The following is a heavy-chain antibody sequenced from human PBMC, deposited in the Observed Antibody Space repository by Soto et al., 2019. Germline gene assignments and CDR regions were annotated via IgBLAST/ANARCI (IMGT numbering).Heavy chain of an antibody. CDR1: GGSISSGDYY. D-gene: IGHD2-15*01. Sequence: SETLSLTCTVSGGSISSGDYYWSWIRQHPGKGLEWIGYIYYSGSTHYSSSLKSRVTMSIDTSKNQFPLKLTSVTAADTAVYYCARDRGRSCFDYWGQGTLVTVSS. CDR3: ARDRGRSCFDY. CDR2: IYYSGST. V-gene: IGHV4-31*03. J-gene: IGHJ4*02.